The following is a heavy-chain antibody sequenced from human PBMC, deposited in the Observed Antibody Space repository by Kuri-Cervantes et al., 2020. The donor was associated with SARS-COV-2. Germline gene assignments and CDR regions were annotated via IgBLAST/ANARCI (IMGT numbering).Heavy chain of an antibody. CDR1: GGSISSYY. V-gene: IGHV4-59*01. CDR3: AREVEGSDAFDI. CDR2: IYYSGST. J-gene: IGHJ3*02. Sequence: SETLSLTRTVSGGSISSYYWSWIRQPPGKGLEWIGYIYYSGSTNYNPSLKSRVTISVDTSKNQFSLKLSSVTAADTAVYYCAREVEGSDAFDIWGQGTMVTVSS.